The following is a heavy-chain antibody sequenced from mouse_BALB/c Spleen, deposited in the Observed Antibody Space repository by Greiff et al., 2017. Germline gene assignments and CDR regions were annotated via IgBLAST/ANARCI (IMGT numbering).Heavy chain of an antibody. CDR1: GFTFSSFG. CDR3: ARSYYGSSYGFDY. CDR2: ISSGSSTI. J-gene: IGHJ2*01. Sequence: EVHLVESGGGLVQPGGSRKLSCAASGFTFSSFGMHWVRQAPEKGLEWVAYISSGSSTIYYADTVKGRFTISRDNPKNTLFLQMTSLRSEDTAMYYCARSYYGSSYGFDYWGQGTTLTVSS. D-gene: IGHD1-1*01. V-gene: IGHV5-17*02.